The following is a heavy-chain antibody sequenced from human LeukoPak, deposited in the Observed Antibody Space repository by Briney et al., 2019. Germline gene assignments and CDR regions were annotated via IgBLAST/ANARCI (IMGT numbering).Heavy chain of an antibody. CDR3: ARGGGGAKAFYYDY. CDR2: IDHNGIT. V-gene: IGHV4-34*01. CDR1: GESFSGNF. D-gene: IGHD1-26*01. J-gene: IGHJ4*02. Sequence: PSETLSLTCAVSGESFSGNFWTWIRQSPGKGLEWIGEIDHNGITHYNPSLKSRDAMSVDTTRKRFSLTLTSENAADTAVYYCARGGGGAKAFYYDYWGQGSLVTVSS.